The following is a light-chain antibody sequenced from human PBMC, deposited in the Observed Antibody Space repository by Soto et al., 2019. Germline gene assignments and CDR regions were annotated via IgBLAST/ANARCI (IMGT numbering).Light chain of an antibody. CDR1: QSVSSSY. J-gene: IGKJ1*01. CDR3: QQYNNWPRT. CDR2: GAS. Sequence: EIVLTQSPGTLSLSPGERATLSCRASQSVSSSYLAWYHQKPGQAPRLLIXGASSRATGIPDRFNGSGSGTEFTLTISSLQSEDLAVYYCQQYNNWPRTFGQGTKVDIK. V-gene: IGKV3-20*01.